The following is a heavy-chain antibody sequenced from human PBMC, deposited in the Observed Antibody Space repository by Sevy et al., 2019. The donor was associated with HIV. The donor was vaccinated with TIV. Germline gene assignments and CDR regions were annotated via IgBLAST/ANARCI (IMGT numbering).Heavy chain of an antibody. Sequence: GGSLRLTCAASGFTVNSNYMTWVRQAPGKGLEGVSVIYRDGTTYHADSVKDRFTISRDNSKNTLYLQMNSLRAEDTAVYYCARGKSGYGYALNYWDQGTLVTVSS. V-gene: IGHV3-66*01. CDR2: IYRDGTT. J-gene: IGHJ4*02. D-gene: IGHD5-18*01. CDR1: GFTVNSNY. CDR3: ARGKSGYGYALNY.